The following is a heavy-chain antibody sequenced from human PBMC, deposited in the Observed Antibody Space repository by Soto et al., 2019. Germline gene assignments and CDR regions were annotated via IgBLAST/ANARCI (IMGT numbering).Heavy chain of an antibody. D-gene: IGHD3-10*01. V-gene: IGHV1-3*01. CDR2: IDGGNGNT. CDR1: GYTFTDFA. J-gene: IGHJ4*02. CDR3: ATIRSRGSWYNFDS. Sequence: QVQLVQSGVEVKKPGASVRLSCKASGYTFTDFAIHWVRQAPGQRLEWMGWIDGGNGNTKYTQKFQGRVTITKDTSASTAYMELRRLSSEDTAVYFCATIRSRGSWYNFDSWGQGTLVTVS.